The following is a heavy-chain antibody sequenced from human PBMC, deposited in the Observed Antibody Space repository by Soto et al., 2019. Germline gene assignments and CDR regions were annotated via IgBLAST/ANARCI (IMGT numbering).Heavy chain of an antibody. J-gene: IGHJ4*02. Sequence: EVQLLESGGGLVQPGGSLRLSCAASGFTFRSFALNWVRQAPGKGLEWVSGTSSSGDSAYYADSVKGRFTISRDNSKNTLHLQMNSLRVEDTAVYFCARAEGITMSSAPYYFDYWGQGTLVTFSS. CDR2: TSSSGDSA. CDR1: GFTFRSFA. D-gene: IGHD3-10*02. CDR3: ARAEGITMSSAPYYFDY. V-gene: IGHV3-23*01.